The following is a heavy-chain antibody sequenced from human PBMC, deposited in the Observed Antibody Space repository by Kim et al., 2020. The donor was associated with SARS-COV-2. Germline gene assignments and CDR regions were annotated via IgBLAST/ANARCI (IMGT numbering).Heavy chain of an antibody. J-gene: IGHJ4*02. Sequence: GGSLRLSCAASGFTFSNYAMNWVRQVPGKGLEWVSSISGNGGDTNYADSVKGRFTISRENSNNTLFLQMNSLRADDTAVYYCVKGRGATVASACNSWGQGTLVTVSS. V-gene: IGHV3-23*01. CDR3: VKGRGATVASACNS. D-gene: IGHD1-26*01. CDR2: ISGNGGDT. CDR1: GFTFSNYA.